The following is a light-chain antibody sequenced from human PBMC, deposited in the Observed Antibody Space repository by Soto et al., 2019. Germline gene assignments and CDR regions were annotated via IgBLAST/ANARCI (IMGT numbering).Light chain of an antibody. CDR1: SSDVGSYNL. Sequence: QSALTQPASVSGSPGQSITISCTGTSSDVGSYNLVSWYQQHPGKAPKLMIYEGSKRPSGVSNRFSGSKSGNTASLTISGPQAEDEADYYCCSYAGSSTYAVFGGGTQLTVL. CDR3: CSYAGSSTYAV. J-gene: IGLJ7*01. V-gene: IGLV2-23*01. CDR2: EGS.